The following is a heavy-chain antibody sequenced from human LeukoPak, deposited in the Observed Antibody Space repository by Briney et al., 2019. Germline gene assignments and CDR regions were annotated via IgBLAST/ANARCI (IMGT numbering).Heavy chain of an antibody. Sequence: PSETLSLTCTVSGGSISSYYWSWIRHPPGKGLEWIGYIYYSGSTNYNPSLKSRVTISVDTSKNQFSLKLSSVTAADTAVYYCARGADWFDPWGQGTLVTVSS. J-gene: IGHJ5*02. CDR1: GGSISSYY. CDR3: ARGADWFDP. V-gene: IGHV4-59*01. CDR2: IYYSGST.